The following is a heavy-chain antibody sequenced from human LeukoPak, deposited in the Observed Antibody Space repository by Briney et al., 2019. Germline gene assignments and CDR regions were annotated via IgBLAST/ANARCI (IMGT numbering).Heavy chain of an antibody. Sequence: SVKVSCKASGGTIRGFVINWVRQAPGEGLEWLGRINTLSGTTNYTQKFQGRVTMTTDESTTTVFMELSRLTSEDTAVYYCTRGDDFLAAYNYMDVWGKGSSVIVSS. V-gene: IGHV1-69*05. D-gene: IGHD3-9*01. J-gene: IGHJ6*03. CDR3: TRGDDFLAAYNYMDV. CDR1: GGTIRGFV. CDR2: INTLSGTT.